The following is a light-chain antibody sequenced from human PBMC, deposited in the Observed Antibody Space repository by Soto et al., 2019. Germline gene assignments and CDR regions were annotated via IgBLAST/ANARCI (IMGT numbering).Light chain of an antibody. CDR1: QSISSW. Sequence: DIQMTQSPSTLSASVGDRVTITCRASQSISSWLAWYQQKPGKAPNLLIYMASTLESGVPSRFSGSGSGTEFTLTITSLQPDDFATYYCQQYNVYSPTSGQGTKVEI. J-gene: IGKJ1*01. V-gene: IGKV1-5*03. CDR2: MAS. CDR3: QQYNVYSPT.